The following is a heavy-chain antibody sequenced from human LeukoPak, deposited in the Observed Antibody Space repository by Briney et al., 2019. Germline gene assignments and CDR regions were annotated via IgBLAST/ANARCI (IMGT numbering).Heavy chain of an antibody. D-gene: IGHD3-10*01. J-gene: IGHJ4*02. Sequence: GGSLRLSCAASGLTFGSYAMSWVRQAPGKGLEWVSAISGSRDSTYYADSVKGRFTISRDNSKNTLYLQMNSLRAEDTAVYYCAKSISRLWFGELAGGWGQGTLVTVSS. CDR2: ISGSRDST. CDR1: GLTFGSYA. V-gene: IGHV3-23*01. CDR3: AKSISRLWFGELAGG.